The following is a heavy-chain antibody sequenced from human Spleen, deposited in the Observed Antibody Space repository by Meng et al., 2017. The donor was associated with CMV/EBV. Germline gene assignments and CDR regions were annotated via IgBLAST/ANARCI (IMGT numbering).Heavy chain of an antibody. D-gene: IGHD3-16*01. CDR2: IYYRGST. V-gene: IGHV4-30-4*08. Sequence: QVLLQQARPEHLTPAQTLSPTCTASGGSISSGDYYWSWIRQPPGKGLQWIGHIYYRGSTYYNPSLKSRLTISVDTSKNQFSLELSSVTAADTAVYYCARVFGRDYPDSWGRGTLVTVSS. CDR3: ARVFGRDYPDS. J-gene: IGHJ4*02. CDR1: GGSISSGDYY.